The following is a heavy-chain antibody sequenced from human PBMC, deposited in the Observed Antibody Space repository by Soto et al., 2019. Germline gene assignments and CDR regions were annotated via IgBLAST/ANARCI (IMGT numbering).Heavy chain of an antibody. CDR3: ARGRYCLTGRCFPNWFDS. Sequence: SETLSLTCSVSGDSISTVDYFWAWIRQPPGQALEYIGYIYKSATTYYNPSFESRVAISLDTSKSQFSLNVTSVTAADTAVYFCARGRYCLTGRCFPNWFDSWGQGTQVTVSS. CDR1: GDSISTVDYF. J-gene: IGHJ5*01. V-gene: IGHV4-30-4*01. D-gene: IGHD7-27*01. CDR2: IYKSATT.